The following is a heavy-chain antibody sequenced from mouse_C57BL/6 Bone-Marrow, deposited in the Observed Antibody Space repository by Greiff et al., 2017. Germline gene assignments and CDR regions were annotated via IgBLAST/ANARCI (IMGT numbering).Heavy chain of an antibody. CDR3: ARLDDGYYDWFAY. CDR1: GYTFTSYW. D-gene: IGHD2-3*01. Sequence: QVQLQQPGAELVKPGASVKLSCKASGYTFTSYWMHWVKQRPGRGLEWIGRIDPNSGGTKYNEKFKSKATLTVDKPSSTAYMQLSSLTSEDSAVYYCARLDDGYYDWFAYWGQGTLVTVSA. J-gene: IGHJ3*01. V-gene: IGHV1-72*01. CDR2: IDPNSGGT.